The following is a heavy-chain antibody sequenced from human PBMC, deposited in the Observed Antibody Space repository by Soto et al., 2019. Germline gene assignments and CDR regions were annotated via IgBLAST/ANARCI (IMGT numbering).Heavy chain of an antibody. J-gene: IGHJ5*02. CDR1: GGSISSYY. CDR2: IYYSGST. D-gene: IGHD6-13*01. CDR3: ARQLIAAAGSENWFDP. Sequence: SETLSLTCTVSGGSISSYYWSWIRQPPGKGLEWIGYIYYSGSTNYNPSLKSRVTISVDTSKNQFSLKLSSVTAADTAVYYCARQLIAAAGSENWFDPWGQGTLVTVSS. V-gene: IGHV4-59*01.